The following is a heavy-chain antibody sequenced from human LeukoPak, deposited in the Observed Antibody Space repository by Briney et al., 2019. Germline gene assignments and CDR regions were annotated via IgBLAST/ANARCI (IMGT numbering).Heavy chain of an antibody. V-gene: IGHV3-21*01. CDR1: GFTFSNSW. CDR2: ISSSSSYI. CDR3: ARDPKQLIVGAATAGD. D-gene: IGHD1-26*01. J-gene: IGHJ4*02. Sequence: GGSLRFSCGASGFTFSNSWMHWVRQAPGKGLEWVSSISSSSSYIYYADSVKGRFTISRDNAKNSLYLQMNSLRAEDTAVYYCARDPKQLIVGAATAGDWGQGTLVTVSS.